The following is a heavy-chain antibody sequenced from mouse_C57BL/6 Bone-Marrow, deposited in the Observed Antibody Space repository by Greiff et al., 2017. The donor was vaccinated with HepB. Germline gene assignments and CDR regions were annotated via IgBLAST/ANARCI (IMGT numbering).Heavy chain of an antibody. CDR3: ARPTVGYFDV. V-gene: IGHV1-82*01. D-gene: IGHD1-1*01. J-gene: IGHJ1*03. CDR1: GYAFSSSW. CDR2: IYPGDGDT. Sequence: QVTLKVSGPELVKPGASVKISCKASGYAFSSSWMNWVKQRPGKGLEWIGRIYPGDGDTNYNGKFKGKATLTADKSSSTAYMQLSSLTSEDSAVYFCARPTVGYFDVWGTGTTVTVSS.